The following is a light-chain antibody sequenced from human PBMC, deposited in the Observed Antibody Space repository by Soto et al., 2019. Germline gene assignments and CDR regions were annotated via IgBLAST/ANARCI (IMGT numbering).Light chain of an antibody. CDR3: QQYNNWPSIT. CDR1: QSVSSN. CDR2: AAS. V-gene: IGKV3-15*01. J-gene: IGKJ5*01. Sequence: EIVMTQSPATLSVSPGERATVSCRASQSVSSNLAWYQQKPGQAPRLLIYAASTRATGIPARFSGSGSGTECTLTISSLQSEDFAVYYCQQYNNWPSITFGQGTRLEIK.